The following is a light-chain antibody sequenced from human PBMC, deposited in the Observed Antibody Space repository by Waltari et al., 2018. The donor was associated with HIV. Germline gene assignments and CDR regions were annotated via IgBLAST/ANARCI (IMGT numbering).Light chain of an antibody. V-gene: IGKV1-39*01. Sequence: DIQMTQSPSSLPASVGDRVTITCRASQSINSYLNWYQQKPRKDPKLLIYGATSWQSGVPSRFSGSGSGTDFTLTISSLQPEDFATYYCQQSYSIPLTFGGGTKVGIK. CDR3: QQSYSIPLT. CDR2: GAT. CDR1: QSINSY. J-gene: IGKJ4*01.